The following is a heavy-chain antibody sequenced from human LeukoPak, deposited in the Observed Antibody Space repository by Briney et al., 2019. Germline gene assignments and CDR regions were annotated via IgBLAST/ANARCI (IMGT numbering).Heavy chain of an antibody. Sequence: ASVKVSCKASGGTFSSYAISWVRQAPGQGLEWMGWINAGNGNTKYSQKFQGRVTITRDTSASTAYMELSSLRSEDTAVYYCARESFTTVVPFDYWGQGTLVTVSS. V-gene: IGHV1-3*01. D-gene: IGHD4-23*01. CDR1: GGTFSSYA. J-gene: IGHJ4*02. CDR3: ARESFTTVVPFDY. CDR2: INAGNGNT.